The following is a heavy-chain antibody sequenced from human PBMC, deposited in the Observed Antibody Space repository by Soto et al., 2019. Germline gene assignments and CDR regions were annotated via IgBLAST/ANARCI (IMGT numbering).Heavy chain of an antibody. CDR1: GFTFSSYA. CDR2: ISSNGGST. J-gene: IGHJ4*02. Sequence: GGSLRLSCAASGFTFSSYAMHWVRQAPGKGLEYVSAISSNGGSTYYANSVKGRFTISRDNSKNTLYLQMGSLRAEDMAVYYCARGRGYDFWSGYRYWGQGTLVTVSS. D-gene: IGHD3-3*01. CDR3: ARGRGYDFWSGYRY. V-gene: IGHV3-64*01.